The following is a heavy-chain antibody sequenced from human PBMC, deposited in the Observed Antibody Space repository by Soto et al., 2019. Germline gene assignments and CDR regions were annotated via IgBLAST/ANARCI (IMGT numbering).Heavy chain of an antibody. CDR3: ARSSSGYHFDY. CDR2: INSNGCIT. Sequence: EVQLVESGEGLVQPGGSLRLSCAASGFTFSSYAMHWVRQAPGKGLEYVSAINSNGCITYYADSVKGRFTISRDNSKNTLYLHMGSLRAEDMAVYYCARSSSGYHFDYWGQGTLVTVSS. V-gene: IGHV3-64*02. D-gene: IGHD3-22*01. CDR1: GFTFSSYA. J-gene: IGHJ4*02.